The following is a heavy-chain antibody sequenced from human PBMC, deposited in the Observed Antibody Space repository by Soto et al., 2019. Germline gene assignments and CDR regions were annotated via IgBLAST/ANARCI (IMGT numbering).Heavy chain of an antibody. V-gene: IGHV3-21*01. CDR2: ISSSSSYI. D-gene: IGHD2-2*01. CDR3: AREGKGPAAMDGDAFDI. CDR1: GFTFSSYS. Sequence: GGSLRLSCAASGFTFSSYSMNWVRQAPGKGLEWVSSISSSSSYIYYADSVKGRFTISRDNAKNSLYLQMNSLRAEDTAVYYCAREGKGPAAMDGDAFDIWGQGTMVTVSS. J-gene: IGHJ3*02.